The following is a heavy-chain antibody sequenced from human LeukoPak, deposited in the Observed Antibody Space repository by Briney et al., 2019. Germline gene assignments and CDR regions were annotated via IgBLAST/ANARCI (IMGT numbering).Heavy chain of an antibody. V-gene: IGHV1-18*04. D-gene: IGHD1-26*01. CDR3: ARVGATTKHYYYYGMDV. J-gene: IGHJ6*02. Sequence: EASVKVSCKASGYTSTGYYMHWVRQAPGQGLEWMGWISAYNGNTNYAQKLQGRVTMTTDTSTSTAYMELRSLSSDDTAVYYCARVGATTKHYYYYGMDVWGQGTTVTVSS. CDR2: ISAYNGNT. CDR1: GYTSTGYY.